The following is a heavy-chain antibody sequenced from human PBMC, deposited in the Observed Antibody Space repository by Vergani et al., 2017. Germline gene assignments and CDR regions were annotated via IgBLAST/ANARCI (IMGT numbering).Heavy chain of an antibody. V-gene: IGHV3-13*01. D-gene: IGHD5-18*01. CDR3: ARVNVQLWFPGDYFDY. CDR1: GFTFSSYD. CDR2: IGTAGDT. J-gene: IGHJ4*02. Sequence: EVQLVESGGGLVQPGGSLRLSCAASGFTFSSYDMHWVRQATGKGLEWVSAIGTAGDTYYPGSVKGRFTISRENAKNSLYLQMNSLRDEDTAVYYCARVNVQLWFPGDYFDYWGQGTLVTVSS.